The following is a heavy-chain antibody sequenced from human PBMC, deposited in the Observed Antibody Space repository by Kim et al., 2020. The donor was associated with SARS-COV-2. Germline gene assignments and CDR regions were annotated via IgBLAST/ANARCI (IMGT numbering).Heavy chain of an antibody. CDR2: NYHSGST. CDR3: ARDAPTLRLRLGGDAFD. J-gene: IGHJ3*02. Sequence: SETLSLTCTVSGYSISSGYYWGWIRQPPGKGLEWIGSNYHSGSTYYNPSLKSRVTISVDTSKNQFSLKLSSVTAADPAVFYFARDAPTLRLRLGGDAFD. D-gene: IGHD5-12*01. V-gene: IGHV4-38-2*02. CDR1: GYSISSGYY.